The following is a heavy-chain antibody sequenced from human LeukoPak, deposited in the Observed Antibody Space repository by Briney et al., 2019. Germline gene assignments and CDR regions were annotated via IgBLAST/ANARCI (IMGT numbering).Heavy chain of an antibody. CDR2: MSYSGST. D-gene: IGHD5-24*01. CDR1: GGSISSSSYY. V-gene: IGHV4-39*01. CDR3: ARHQWLQAYWYFDL. J-gene: IGHJ2*01. Sequence: PSETLSLTCTVSGGSISSSSYYWGWIRQPPGKGLEWIGSMSYSGSTYYNPSLKSRVTMSVDTSKNQFSLKLSSVTAADTAVYYCARHQWLQAYWYFDLWGRGTLATASS.